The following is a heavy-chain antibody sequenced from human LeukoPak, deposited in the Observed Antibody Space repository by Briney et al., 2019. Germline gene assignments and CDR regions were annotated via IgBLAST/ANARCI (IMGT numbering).Heavy chain of an antibody. Sequence: PSETLSLTCTVSGGSISSYYWSWLRQPPGKGLEGMGYIYYSGSTNCDPSLKSRVTISVDTSKNQFSLKLSSVTAADTAVYYCAREGIAVALEWAFDIWGQGTMVTVSS. CDR2: IYYSGST. CDR3: AREGIAVALEWAFDI. J-gene: IGHJ3*02. D-gene: IGHD6-19*01. CDR1: GGSISSYY. V-gene: IGHV4-59*01.